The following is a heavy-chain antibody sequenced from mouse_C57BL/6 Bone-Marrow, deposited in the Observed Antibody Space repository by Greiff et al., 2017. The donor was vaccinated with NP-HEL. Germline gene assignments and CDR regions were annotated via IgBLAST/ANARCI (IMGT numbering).Heavy chain of an antibody. CDR2: ISSGSSTI. CDR3: ARSGLLYPYYAMDY. CDR1: GFTFSDYG. J-gene: IGHJ4*01. V-gene: IGHV5-17*01. D-gene: IGHD2-12*01. Sequence: EVKVVESGGGLVKPGGSLKLSCAASGFTFSDYGMHWVRQAPEKGLEWVAYISSGSSTIYYADTVKGRFTISRDNAKNTLFLQMTSLRSEDTAMYYCARSGLLYPYYAMDYWGQGTSVTVSS.